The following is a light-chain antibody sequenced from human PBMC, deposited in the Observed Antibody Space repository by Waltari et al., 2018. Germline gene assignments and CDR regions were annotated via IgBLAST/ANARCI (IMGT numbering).Light chain of an antibody. V-gene: IGLV2-14*01. Sequence: QSALTQPASVSGSPGQSITISCTGTSSDVGGYNYVSWYQQHPGKAPKLMIYEVSNRPVGVSNRFAGCKSGNTASLTISGLQAEDEADDYCSSYTSSSTPYVVFGGGTKLTVL. CDR3: SSYTSSSTPYVV. J-gene: IGLJ2*01. CDR1: SSDVGGYNY. CDR2: EVS.